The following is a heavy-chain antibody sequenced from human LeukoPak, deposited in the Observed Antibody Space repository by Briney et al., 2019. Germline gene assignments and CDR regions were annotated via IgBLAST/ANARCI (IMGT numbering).Heavy chain of an antibody. J-gene: IGHJ6*03. V-gene: IGHV3-30*03. CDR1: GFSFSSYG. CDR3: ARDISNGVGAYYYYYMDV. CDR2: ISYDGSNK. Sequence: QPGGSLRLSCAASGFSFSSYGMHWVRQAPGKGLEWVAVISYDGSNKYYADSVKGRFTISRDNAKNSLYLQMNSLRAEDTAVYYRARDISNGVGAYYYYYMDVWGKGTTVTVSS. D-gene: IGHD2-8*01.